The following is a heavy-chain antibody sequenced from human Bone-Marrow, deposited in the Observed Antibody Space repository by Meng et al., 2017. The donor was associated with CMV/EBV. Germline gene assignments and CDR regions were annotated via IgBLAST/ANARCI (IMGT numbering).Heavy chain of an antibody. CDR3: ARDAPMVVDLKFGY. Sequence: ASVKVSCKASGYTFTSYYMHWVRQAAREGLEWRGIINPSGGSTSYAQKFQGRVTMTRDTSTSTVYMELSSLRSEDTAVYYCARDAPMVVDLKFGYWGQGTLVTVAS. CDR1: GYTFTSYY. CDR2: INPSGGST. D-gene: IGHD3-10*01. V-gene: IGHV1-46*01. J-gene: IGHJ4*02.